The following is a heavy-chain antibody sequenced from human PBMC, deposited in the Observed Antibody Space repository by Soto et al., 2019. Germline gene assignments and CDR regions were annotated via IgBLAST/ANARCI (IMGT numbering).Heavy chain of an antibody. D-gene: IGHD2-21*02. V-gene: IGHV1-46*01. CDR1: GDTFTDYY. CDR2: VNPSGGHT. CDR3: AIGRHVVVVTAALDY. J-gene: IGHJ4*02. Sequence: QVQLVQSGAEVKKPGASVKVSCKASGDTFTDYYIHWVRQAPGQGLEWMGTVNPSGGHTTYAQHFLGRMTMTRDTSTSTLYMELTSLTSEDTAIYDCAIGRHVVVVTAALDYRGQGTLVTVSS.